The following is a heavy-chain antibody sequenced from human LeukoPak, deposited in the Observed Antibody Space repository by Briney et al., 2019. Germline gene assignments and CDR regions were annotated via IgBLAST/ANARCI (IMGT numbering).Heavy chain of an antibody. Sequence: SETLSLTCTVSGGSISSYYWSWIRQPPGKGLEWIGYIYYSGSTNYNPSLKSRVTISVDTSKNQFSLKLSSVTAADTAVYYCARTNIGFRCIWDWFDPWGQGTLVTVSS. CDR2: IYYSGST. V-gene: IGHV4-59*01. CDR1: GGSISSYY. J-gene: IGHJ5*02. D-gene: IGHD3-16*01. CDR3: ARTNIGFRCIWDWFDP.